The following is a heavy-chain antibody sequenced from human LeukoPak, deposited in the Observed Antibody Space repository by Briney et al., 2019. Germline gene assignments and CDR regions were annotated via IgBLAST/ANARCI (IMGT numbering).Heavy chain of an antibody. J-gene: IGHJ4*02. CDR1: GYTFTGYY. D-gene: IGHD2-2*01. V-gene: IGHV1-2*02. Sequence: GSVKVSCTASGYTFTGYYMHWVRQAPGQGLEWMGWINPNSGGTNYAQKFQGRVTMTRDTSISTAYMELSRLRSDDTAVYYCARYCSSTSCPGDYFDYWGQGTLVTVSS. CDR3: ARYCSSTSCPGDYFDY. CDR2: INPNSGGT.